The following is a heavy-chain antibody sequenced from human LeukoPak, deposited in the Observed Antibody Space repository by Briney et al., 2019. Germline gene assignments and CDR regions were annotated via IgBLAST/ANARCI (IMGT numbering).Heavy chain of an antibody. Sequence: NPSETLSLTCTVSGGSISSGSYYWSWIRQPAGKGLEWIGRIYTSGSTNYNPSLKSRVTISVDTSKNQFSLKLSSVTAADTAVYYCARERGDGYNFDYWGQGTLVTVSS. CDR3: ARERGDGYNFDY. CDR2: IYTSGST. CDR1: GGSISSGSYY. V-gene: IGHV4-61*02. J-gene: IGHJ4*02. D-gene: IGHD5-24*01.